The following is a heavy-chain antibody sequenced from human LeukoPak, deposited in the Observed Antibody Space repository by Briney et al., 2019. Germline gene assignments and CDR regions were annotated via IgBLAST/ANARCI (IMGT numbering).Heavy chain of an antibody. CDR3: AKGVGYCSGGSCQQFDY. J-gene: IGHJ4*02. Sequence: GGSLRLSCAASGFIFSNYGMHWVRQAPGKGLEWVATISYDGSNKFYTDSVKGRFTISRDNSKNTLYLQMNSLRAEDTAVYYCAKGVGYCSGGSCQQFDYWGQGTLVTVSS. CDR1: GFIFSNYG. V-gene: IGHV3-30*18. D-gene: IGHD2-15*01. CDR2: ISYDGSNK.